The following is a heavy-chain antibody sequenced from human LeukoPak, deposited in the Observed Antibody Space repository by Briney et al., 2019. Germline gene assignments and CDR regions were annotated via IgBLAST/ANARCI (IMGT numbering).Heavy chain of an antibody. D-gene: IGHD4-17*01. CDR1: GFTFSSYA. V-gene: IGHV3-23*01. CDR3: AKAIFYGDYYYYGMDV. Sequence: GGSLRLSCAASGFTFSSYAMSWVRQAPGKGLEWVSAISGSGGSTYYADSVKGRFTISRDNSKNTQYLQMNSLRAEDTAVYYCAKAIFYGDYYYYGMDVWGQGTTVSVSS. CDR2: ISGSGGST. J-gene: IGHJ6*02.